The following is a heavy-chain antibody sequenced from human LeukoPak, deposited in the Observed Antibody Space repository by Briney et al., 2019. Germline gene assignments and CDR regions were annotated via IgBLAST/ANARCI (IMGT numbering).Heavy chain of an antibody. D-gene: IGHD6-13*01. CDR3: ARGDSSSWAAYYYYMDV. J-gene: IGHJ6*03. Sequence: ASVKVSGKASGYTFTGYYMHWVRQAPGQGLEWMGWINPNSGGTNYAQKFQGRVTMTRDTSISTAYMELSRLRSDDTAVYYCARGDSSSWAAYYYYMDVWGKGTTVTISS. V-gene: IGHV1-2*02. CDR2: INPNSGGT. CDR1: GYTFTGYY.